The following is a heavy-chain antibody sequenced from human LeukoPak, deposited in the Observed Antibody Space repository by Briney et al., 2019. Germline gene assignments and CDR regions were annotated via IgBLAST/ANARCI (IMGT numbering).Heavy chain of an antibody. CDR3: ARVLPPMITFGGVIVAYNWFDP. CDR2: IYYSGSS. CDR1: GCSISSYY. V-gene: IGHV4-59*01. J-gene: IGHJ5*02. Sequence: PSETLSLTCTASGCSISSYYWSWIRQPPGKGLEWIGYIYYSGSSNYNPSPKSRVTISVDTSKNQFSLKLSSVTAADTAVYYCARVLPPMITFGGVIVAYNWFDPWGQGTLVTVSS. D-gene: IGHD3-16*02.